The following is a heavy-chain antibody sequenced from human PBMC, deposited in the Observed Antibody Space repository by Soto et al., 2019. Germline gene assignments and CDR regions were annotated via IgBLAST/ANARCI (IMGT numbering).Heavy chain of an antibody. CDR1: GGDFTGYA. V-gene: IGHV1-69*06. CDR3: ARGSTGNWNIDAFDI. J-gene: IGHJ3*02. CDR2: VITMFGTT. D-gene: IGHD1-1*01. Sequence: QVQLEQSGAEVKKPGSSVIISCKGSGGDFTGYAVTWVRQAPGQGPEWMGRVITMFGTTVLSQKFQGRLTMTADNSTTTDHMELTALGSDDTAVYYCARGSTGNWNIDAFDIWGQGTMVTVSS.